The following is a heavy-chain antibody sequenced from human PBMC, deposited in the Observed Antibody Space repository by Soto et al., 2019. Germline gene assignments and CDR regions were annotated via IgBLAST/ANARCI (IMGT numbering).Heavy chain of an antibody. CDR1: GYTFTSYY. J-gene: IGHJ3*02. V-gene: IGHV1-46*01. CDR2: INPSGGST. Sequence: ASVKVSCKASGYTFTSYYMHWVRQAPGQGLEWMGIINPSGGSTSYAQKFQGRVTMTRDTSTSTVYMELSSLRSEDTAVYYCARGPTEYCSGGSCYRDGAFDIWGQGTMVTVSS. CDR3: ARGPTEYCSGGSCYRDGAFDI. D-gene: IGHD2-15*01.